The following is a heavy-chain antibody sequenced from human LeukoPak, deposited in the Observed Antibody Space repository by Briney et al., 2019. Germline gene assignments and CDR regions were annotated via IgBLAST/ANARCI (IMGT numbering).Heavy chain of an antibody. CDR3: ARDAVWGYYDGSGYYPLDY. J-gene: IGHJ4*02. Sequence: GGSLRLSCAASGFTFSSYSMNWVRQAPGKGLEWVSYISSSSTIYYADSVKGRFTISRDNAKNSLYLQMNSLRAEDTAVYYCARDAVWGYYDGSGYYPLDYWGQGTLVTVSS. CDR1: GFTFSSYS. CDR2: ISSSSTI. D-gene: IGHD3-22*01. V-gene: IGHV3-48*01.